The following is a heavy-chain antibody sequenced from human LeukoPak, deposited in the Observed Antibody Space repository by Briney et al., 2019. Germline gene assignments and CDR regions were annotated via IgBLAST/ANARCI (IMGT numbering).Heavy chain of an antibody. CDR2: ISGSGDST. CDR3: AKDIGPTVTTGGFDY. J-gene: IGHJ4*02. D-gene: IGHD4-17*01. CDR1: GFTFTNYV. Sequence: GGTLRLSCAASGFTFTNYVMTWVRQAPGKGLEWVSAISGSGDSTYYADSVKGRFTISRDNSKNTLYLQMNSLRAEDMALYYCAKDIGPTVTTGGFDYWGQGTLVTVSS. V-gene: IGHV3-23*01.